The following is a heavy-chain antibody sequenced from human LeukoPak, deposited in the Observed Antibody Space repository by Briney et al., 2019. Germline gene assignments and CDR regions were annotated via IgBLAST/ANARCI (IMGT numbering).Heavy chain of an antibody. D-gene: IGHD6-19*01. J-gene: IGHJ4*02. CDR1: GGSISSGGYY. CDR3: ARGSAVAGVDY. CDR2: INHSGST. Sequence: SETLSLTCTVSGGSISSGGYYWSWIRQPPGKGLEWIGEINHSGSTNYSPSLKSRVTISVDTSKNQFSLKLSSVTAADTAVYYCARGSAVAGVDYWGQGTLVTVSS. V-gene: IGHV4-39*07.